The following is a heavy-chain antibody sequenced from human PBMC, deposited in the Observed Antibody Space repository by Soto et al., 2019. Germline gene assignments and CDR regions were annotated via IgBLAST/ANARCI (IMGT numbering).Heavy chain of an antibody. CDR2: IYYRGTT. V-gene: IGHV4-59*01. D-gene: IGHD6-19*01. J-gene: IGHJ3*02. CDR1: CDSISSSY. Sequence: SETLYLTCNVSCDSISSSYWACIRQSPWKGLDGIAYIYYRGTTNYNPYLESRASISMDTSKNQFSLRLTSVTAADTAVYYCARSLVHQWLVQDSYDIWGQGTLVT. CDR3: ARSLVHQWLVQDSYDI.